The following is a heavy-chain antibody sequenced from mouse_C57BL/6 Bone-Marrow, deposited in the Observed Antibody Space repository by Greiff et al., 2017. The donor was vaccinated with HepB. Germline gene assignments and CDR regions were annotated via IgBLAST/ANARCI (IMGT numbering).Heavy chain of an antibody. V-gene: IGHV1-59*01. D-gene: IGHD1-1*01. Sequence: QVQLQQPGAELVRPGTSVKLSCKASGYTFTSYWMHWVKQRPGQGLEWIGVIDPSDSYTNYNQKFKGKATLTVDTSSSTAYMQLSSLTSEDSAVYYCAIPYYGSSYWYFDVGGTGTTVTVSS. CDR3: AIPYYGSSYWYFDV. CDR2: IDPSDSYT. J-gene: IGHJ1*03. CDR1: GYTFTSYW.